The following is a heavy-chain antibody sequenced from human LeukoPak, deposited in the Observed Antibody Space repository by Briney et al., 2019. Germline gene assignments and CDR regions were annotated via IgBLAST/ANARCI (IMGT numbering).Heavy chain of an antibody. CDR2: IYHSGSA. Sequence: PSQTLSLTCAVSGGSISSGGYSWSWLRQPPGTGLEWIGYIYHSGSAYYNPSLKSRVTISVDRSKNQFSLKLSSVTAADTAVYYCARGYCSGGSCRGGAFDIWGQGTMVTVSS. CDR1: GGSISSGGYS. J-gene: IGHJ3*02. D-gene: IGHD2-15*01. V-gene: IGHV4-30-2*01. CDR3: ARGYCSGGSCRGGAFDI.